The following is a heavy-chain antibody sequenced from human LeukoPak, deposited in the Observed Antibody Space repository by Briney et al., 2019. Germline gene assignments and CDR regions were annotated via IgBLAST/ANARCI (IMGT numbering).Heavy chain of an antibody. Sequence: PGGSLRLSCAASGFTFSSYSMNWVRQSPGKGLEWVSSISSGSSYIYYADSVKGRFTISRDNAKNSLYLQMNSLRAEDTAVYYCARDQGATAATPSNFDFWGQGTLVTVSS. CDR1: GFTFSSYS. CDR2: ISSGSSYI. V-gene: IGHV3-21*01. CDR3: ARDQGATAATPSNFDF. J-gene: IGHJ4*02. D-gene: IGHD4/OR15-4a*01.